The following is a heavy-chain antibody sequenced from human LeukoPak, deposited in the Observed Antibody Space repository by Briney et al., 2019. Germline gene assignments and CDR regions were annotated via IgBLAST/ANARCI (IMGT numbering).Heavy chain of an antibody. D-gene: IGHD5-18*01. Sequence: PSETLSLTCTVSGGSISSSSYYWGWIRQPPGKGLEWIGSIYYSGSTYYNPSLKSRATISVDTSKNQFSLKLSSVTAADTAVYYCARVPTAMAPTQYTYWGQGTLVTVSS. J-gene: IGHJ4*02. CDR3: ARVPTAMAPTQYTY. V-gene: IGHV4-39*07. CDR1: GGSISSSSYY. CDR2: IYYSGST.